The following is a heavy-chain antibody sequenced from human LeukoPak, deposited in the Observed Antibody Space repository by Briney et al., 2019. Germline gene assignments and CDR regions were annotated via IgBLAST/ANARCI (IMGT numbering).Heavy chain of an antibody. D-gene: IGHD6-13*01. V-gene: IGHV7-4-1*02. CDR2: INTNTGNP. CDR3: ARVSRQQLDRRYFDY. J-gene: IGHJ4*02. Sequence: GASVKVSCKASGYTFTSYAMNWVRQAPGQGLEWMGWINTNTGNPTYAQGFTGRFVFSLDTSVSTAYLQISSLKAEDTAVYYCARVSRQQLDRRYFDYWGQGTLVTVSS. CDR1: GYTFTSYA.